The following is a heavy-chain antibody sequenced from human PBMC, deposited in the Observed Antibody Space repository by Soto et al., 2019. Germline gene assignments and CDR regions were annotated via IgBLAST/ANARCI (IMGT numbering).Heavy chain of an antibody. Sequence: SETLSLTCTVSGGSISSGGYYWSWIRQHPGKGLEWIGYIYYSGSTYYNPSLKSRVTISLDTSKNQFSLKLSSVTAADTAVYYCARENWNDPGYYGMDVWGQGTTVTVSS. V-gene: IGHV4-31*03. CDR2: IYYSGST. CDR1: GGSISSGGYY. J-gene: IGHJ6*02. CDR3: ARENWNDPGYYGMDV. D-gene: IGHD1-1*01.